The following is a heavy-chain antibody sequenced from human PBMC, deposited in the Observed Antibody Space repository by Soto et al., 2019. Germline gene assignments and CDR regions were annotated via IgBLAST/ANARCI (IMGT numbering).Heavy chain of an antibody. CDR3: ATDRSAAHHVDY. D-gene: IGHD6-6*01. CDR2: INGDGRRT. Sequence: EVHMVESGGGVVQPGGSLRLACDASGFTFRSYCMHGVRQAPGKWLVWVSRINGDGRRTSYADSVKARFTVSRDNDKNMLYVRMDSLRVEDTAIYYCATDRSAAHHVDYWGPGTLVNVSS. J-gene: IGHJ4*02. V-gene: IGHV3-74*01. CDR1: GFTFRSYC.